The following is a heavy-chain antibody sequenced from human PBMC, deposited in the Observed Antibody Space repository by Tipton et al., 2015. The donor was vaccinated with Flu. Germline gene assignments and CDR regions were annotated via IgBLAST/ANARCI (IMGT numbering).Heavy chain of an antibody. J-gene: IGHJ4*02. CDR1: GGTFSSYA. CDR3: ASSKVNPSSSSWYVDD. V-gene: IGHV1-69*18. CDR2: IIPIVGTA. Sequence: QVQLVQSGPEVKKPGSSVKVSCKASGGTFSSYAIGWVRQAPGQGLEWMGRIIPIVGTANYAQKFQGRVTITADESTSTAYMELSSLRSEDTAVYYCASSKVNPSSSSWYVDDWGQGTLVTVSS. D-gene: IGHD6-13*01.